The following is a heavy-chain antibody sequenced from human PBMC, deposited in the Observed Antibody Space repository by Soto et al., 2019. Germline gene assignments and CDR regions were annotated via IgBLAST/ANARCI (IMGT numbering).Heavy chain of an antibody. J-gene: IGHJ4*01. CDR1: GDSVSSNSAG. CDR2: TYYRSEWFN. V-gene: IGHV6-1*01. D-gene: IGHD3-10*01. CDR3: ARDIDFDY. Sequence: WQTLSLLCAISGDSVSSNSAGWNWIRQSPSGGLEWLGRTYYRSEWFNEYAVSVKSRITINPDTSRNQISLQLNSVTPEDTAIYYCARDIDFDYWGRGTQVTVSS.